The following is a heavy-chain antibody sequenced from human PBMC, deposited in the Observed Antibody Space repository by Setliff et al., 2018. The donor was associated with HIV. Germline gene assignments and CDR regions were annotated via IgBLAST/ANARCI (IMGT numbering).Heavy chain of an antibody. D-gene: IGHD6-19*01. Sequence: WASVKVSCKASGYTFTNYGITWVRQAPGQGLEWMGCINGYSAKTNYAQKIQGRLTMTIDPSASTAYMELRNLRSDDTAIYYCARSGGSPPYSSGLLILDFWGQGSLVTVSS. V-gene: IGHV1-18*01. CDR2: INGYSAKT. J-gene: IGHJ4*02. CDR3: ARSGGSPPYSSGLLILDF. CDR1: GYTFTNYG.